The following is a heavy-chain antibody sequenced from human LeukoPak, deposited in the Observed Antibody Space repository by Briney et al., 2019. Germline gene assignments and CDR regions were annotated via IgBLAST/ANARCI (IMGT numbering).Heavy chain of an antibody. CDR1: GGSISSYY. Sequence: TSETLSLTCTVSGGSISSYYWSWIRQPPGKGLEWIGYIQYSGSTNYNPSLKSRVTISVDTSKNQFSLKLGSVTAADTAMYYCARVSWFPGTSYYYMDVWGKGTTVTVSS. CDR3: ARVSWFPGTSYYYMDV. V-gene: IGHV4-59*01. J-gene: IGHJ6*03. D-gene: IGHD1-1*01. CDR2: IQYSGST.